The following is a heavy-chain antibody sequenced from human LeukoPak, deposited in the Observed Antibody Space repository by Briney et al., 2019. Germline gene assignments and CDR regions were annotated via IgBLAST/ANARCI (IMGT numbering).Heavy chain of an antibody. CDR3: ARATTGTTNRFAP. D-gene: IGHD1-1*01. CDR1: VGSTSRYY. Sequence: SETLSLTCTVSVGSTSRYYWSWIRQPPGKGLEWIGYIYYSGSTNYNPSLKSRVTISVDTSKNQYSLKLSSVTAADTAVYYCARATTGTTNRFAPWGQGTLVTVSS. V-gene: IGHV4-59*01. CDR2: IYYSGST. J-gene: IGHJ5*02.